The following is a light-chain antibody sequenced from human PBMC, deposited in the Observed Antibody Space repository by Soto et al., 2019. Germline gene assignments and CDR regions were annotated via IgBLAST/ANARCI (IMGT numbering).Light chain of an antibody. CDR2: DAS. J-gene: IGKJ4*01. CDR1: QTITTE. Sequence: EIVLTQSPATLSLSPGERATLSCRASQTITTELAWYQQKPGQPPRLLIYDASNRATGIPARFSGSGSGTDFTLTISSLEPDDFVVYYCQQRSNWLTFGGGTKVEIK. CDR3: QQRSNWLT. V-gene: IGKV3-11*01.